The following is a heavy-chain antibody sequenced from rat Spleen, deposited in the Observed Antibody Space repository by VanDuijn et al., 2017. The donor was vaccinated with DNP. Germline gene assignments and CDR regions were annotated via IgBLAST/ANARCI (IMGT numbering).Heavy chain of an antibody. D-gene: IGHD1-7*01. Sequence: EVQLVESGGGLVQPGRSLKLSCVASGFTFNNYWMTWIRQAPTKGLEWVATISYDGSSTYYRDSVKGRFIVSRDNAKSTLYLQMDSLRSEDTATYFCAREITGMTLDYWGQGVMVTVSS. CDR2: ISYDGSST. V-gene: IGHV5-29*01. CDR1: GFTFNNYW. CDR3: AREITGMTLDY. J-gene: IGHJ2*01.